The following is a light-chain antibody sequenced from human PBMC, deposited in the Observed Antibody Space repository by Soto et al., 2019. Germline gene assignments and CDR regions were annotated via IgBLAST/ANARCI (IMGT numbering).Light chain of an antibody. Sequence: EIVLTQSPATPSLSPGERATLSCRASQSVSSYLAWYQQKPGQAPRLLIYDASNRATGIPARFSGSGSGTDFTLTISSLEPEDFAVYYCQQRSNWPLLTFGGGTKV. V-gene: IGKV3-11*01. J-gene: IGKJ4*01. CDR3: QQRSNWPLLT. CDR1: QSVSSY. CDR2: DAS.